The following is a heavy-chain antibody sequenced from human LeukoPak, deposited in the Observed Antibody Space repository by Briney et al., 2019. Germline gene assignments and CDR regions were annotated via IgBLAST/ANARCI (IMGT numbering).Heavy chain of an antibody. Sequence: ASVTVSCKTSGYTFSNYGISWVRQAPGQGLEWMGWITAYNGNRLYAQRFQGRITLTTDASTSTSYMELRSLEYDDTAIYYCARDNDKVVDHWGQGTLVTVSS. J-gene: IGHJ4*01. CDR1: GYTFSNYG. CDR3: ARDNDKVVDH. V-gene: IGHV1-18*01. CDR2: ITAYNGNR. D-gene: IGHD1-1*01.